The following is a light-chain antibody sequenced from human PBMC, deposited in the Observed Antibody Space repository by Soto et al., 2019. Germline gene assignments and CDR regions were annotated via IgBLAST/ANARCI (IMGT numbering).Light chain of an antibody. J-gene: IGLJ1*01. V-gene: IGLV1-47*01. CDR3: AAWDDSLSGYV. CDR1: SSNIGSNY. CDR2: RDD. Sequence: QSVLTQPPSASATPGQRITISCFGSSSNIGSNYGYWYQQLPGTAPKLLISRDDERPSGVPDRFSGSKSGTSASLAISGVRSEDEADYYCAAWDDSLSGYVFGTGTKLTVL.